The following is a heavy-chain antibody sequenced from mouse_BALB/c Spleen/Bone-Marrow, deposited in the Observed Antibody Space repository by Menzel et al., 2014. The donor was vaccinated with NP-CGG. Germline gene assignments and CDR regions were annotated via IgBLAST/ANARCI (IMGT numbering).Heavy chain of an antibody. CDR3: ARCPPIYGSRYPAWFAY. Sequence: VQLQQGGPGLVKPGASVKVSCKASGYSFTDYNMYWVKQSHGKSLEWIGYIDPYNGGTSYNQKFKGKATLTVDKSSSTAFMHPNSLTSEDSAVYYCARCPPIYGSRYPAWFAYWGQGTLVTVSA. V-gene: IGHV1S135*01. CDR1: GYSFTDYN. CDR2: IDPYNGGT. J-gene: IGHJ3*01. D-gene: IGHD1-1*01.